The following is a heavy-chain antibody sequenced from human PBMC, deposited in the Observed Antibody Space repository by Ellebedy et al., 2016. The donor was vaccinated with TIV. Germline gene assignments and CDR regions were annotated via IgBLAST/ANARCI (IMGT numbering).Heavy chain of an antibody. CDR3: ARSVWSGACDY. CDR1: GDSVSSNSAA. CDR2: TYYRSKWYD. V-gene: IGHV6-1*01. Sequence: LRLSCAISGDSVSSNSAAWTWIRQSPSRGLEWLGRTYYRSKWYDDYAESVKSRITINPDTSKNQLSLQLNSVTPDDMAVYYCARSVWSGACDYWGQGTLVTVSS. J-gene: IGHJ4*02. D-gene: IGHD6-19*01.